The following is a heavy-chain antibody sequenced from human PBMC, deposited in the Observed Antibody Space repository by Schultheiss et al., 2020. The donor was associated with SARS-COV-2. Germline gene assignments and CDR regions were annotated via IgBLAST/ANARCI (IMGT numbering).Heavy chain of an antibody. D-gene: IGHD3-10*01. CDR3: ARDRGRITMVRGVIADY. CDR1: GYTFTEYG. Sequence: ASVKVSCKASGYTFTEYGFSWVRQAPGQGLEWMGWISAYNGNTNYAQKFHGRVNLTTDTSTNTAFMELRSLRSDDTAVYYCARDRGRITMVRGVIADYWGQGTLVTVSS. CDR2: ISAYNGNT. J-gene: IGHJ4*02. V-gene: IGHV1-18*01.